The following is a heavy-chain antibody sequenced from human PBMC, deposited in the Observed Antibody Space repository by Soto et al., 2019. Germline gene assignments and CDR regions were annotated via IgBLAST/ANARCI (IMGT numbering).Heavy chain of an antibody. D-gene: IGHD6-19*01. CDR2: ISGSGGST. Sequence: EVQLLESGGGLVQPGGSLRLSCAAAGFTFSSYAMSWVRQAPGKGLEWVSVISGSGGSTYYADSVKGRFTISRDNSKNTLYLQMNSLRAEDTAVYYCAKDSSGWDNWFDPWGQGTLVTVSS. J-gene: IGHJ5*02. CDR3: AKDSSGWDNWFDP. V-gene: IGHV3-23*01. CDR1: GFTFSSYA.